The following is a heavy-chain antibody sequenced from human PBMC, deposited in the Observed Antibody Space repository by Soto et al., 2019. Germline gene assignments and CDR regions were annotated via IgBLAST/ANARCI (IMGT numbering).Heavy chain of an antibody. J-gene: IGHJ4*02. CDR3: ARRTSGYFGY. CDR1: GFTFSDYT. V-gene: IGHV3-23*03. Sequence: EVQLLGSGGGLVQPGGSLTLSCAASGFTFSDYTMTWVRQAPGKVLECVSVILSDPNTYYADSVRGRFTISRDNSKNTLNLEMNSLSAEDTAVYYCARRTSGYFGYWGQGTLVTVSS. CDR2: ILSDPNT. D-gene: IGHD6-19*01.